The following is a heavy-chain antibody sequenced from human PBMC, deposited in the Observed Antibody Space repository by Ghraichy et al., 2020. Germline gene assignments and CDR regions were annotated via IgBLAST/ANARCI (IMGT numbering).Heavy chain of an antibody. D-gene: IGHD1-1*01. Sequence: GGSLRLSCAASGFTFSTYGMHWVRQAPGKGLEWVAVISYDGSNKYYADSVKGRFTISRDNSKNTLYLQMNGLRAEDTAVYYCAKDPSERDYYYYYGMDVWGQGTTVTVSS. CDR2: ISYDGSNK. V-gene: IGHV3-30*18. J-gene: IGHJ6*02. CDR1: GFTFSTYG. CDR3: AKDPSERDYYYYYGMDV.